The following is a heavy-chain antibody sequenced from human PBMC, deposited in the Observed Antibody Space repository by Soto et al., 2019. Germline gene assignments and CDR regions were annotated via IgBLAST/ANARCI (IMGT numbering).Heavy chain of an antibody. CDR1: GLRFSSHE. Sequence: EVYLVESGGGLVQPGGSLRLSCVASGLRFSSHEMNWVRQAPGKGLEWVSYIGSRNNIYYADSVKGRFTISRDNAKNSVYLQMSSLRAEDTAIYYCAIVGGGGDSLISFWGQGALVTVSS. CDR2: IGSRNNI. V-gene: IGHV3-48*03. D-gene: IGHD3-16*01. J-gene: IGHJ4*02. CDR3: AIVGGGGDSLISF.